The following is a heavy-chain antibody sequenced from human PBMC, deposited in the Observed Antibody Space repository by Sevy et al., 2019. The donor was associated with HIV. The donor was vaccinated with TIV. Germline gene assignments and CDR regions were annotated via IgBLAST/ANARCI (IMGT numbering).Heavy chain of an antibody. CDR1: GGSISSSSYY. D-gene: IGHD4-17*01. J-gene: IGHJ4*02. CDR3: ARHLAVTKRPYYFDY. Sequence: SETLSLTCTVSGGSISSSSYYWGWIRQPPGKGLEWIGSSYYSGSTYYNPSLKSRVTISEDTSKNQFSLRLSSVTAADTAVYYCARHLAVTKRPYYFDYWGLGTLVTVSS. V-gene: IGHV4-39*01. CDR2: SYYSGST.